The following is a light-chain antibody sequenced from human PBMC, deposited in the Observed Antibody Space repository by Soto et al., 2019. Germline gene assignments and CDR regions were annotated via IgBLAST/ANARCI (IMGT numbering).Light chain of an antibody. J-gene: IGKJ1*01. V-gene: IGKV3-15*01. Sequence: EIVMTQSPTTLSVSPGERATLSCRASRSVSGNLAWYQQKPGQAPRLLIYGASTRATGIPARFSGSGSGTEFTLTISSLQSEDFAVYYCQQYNNWPLFGQGTKVDIK. CDR3: QQYNNWPL. CDR2: GAS. CDR1: RSVSGN.